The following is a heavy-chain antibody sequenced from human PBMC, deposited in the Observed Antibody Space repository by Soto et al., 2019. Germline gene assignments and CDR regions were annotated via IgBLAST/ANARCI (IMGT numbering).Heavy chain of an antibody. CDR3: AKASGSYSGSLHP. CDR1: GFTFSSYA. J-gene: IGHJ5*02. D-gene: IGHD1-26*01. Sequence: GGSLRLSCTASGFTFSSYAMSWVRQAPGKGLEWVSAISGSGGSTYYADSVKGRFTISRDNSKNTLYLQMNSLRAGDTAVYYFAKASGSYSGSLHPCGPGTLLTVYS. CDR2: ISGSGGST. V-gene: IGHV3-23*01.